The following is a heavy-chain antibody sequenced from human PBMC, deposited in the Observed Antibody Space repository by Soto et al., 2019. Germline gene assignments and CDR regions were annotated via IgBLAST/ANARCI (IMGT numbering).Heavy chain of an antibody. D-gene: IGHD3-22*01. J-gene: IGHJ4*02. V-gene: IGHV3-7*01. CDR1: GFTFSSYW. CDR2: INPDGSEK. CDR3: ARTMTARTDDY. Sequence: EVHLVESGGGLVLPGGSLRLSCAASGFTFSSYWMSWVRQTPGKGLEWVGNINPDGSEKYYVDSVRGRFTISRDTAANSLYLQMTSLRAEDTAVYYCARTMTARTDDYWGQGTLVTVSS.